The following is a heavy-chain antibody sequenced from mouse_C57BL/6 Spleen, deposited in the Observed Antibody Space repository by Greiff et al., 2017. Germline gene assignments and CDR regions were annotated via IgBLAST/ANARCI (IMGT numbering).Heavy chain of an antibody. Sequence: EVMLVESGGGLVKPGGSLKLSCAASGFTFSDYGMHWVRQAPEKGLEWVAYISSGSSTIYYADTVTGRFTISRDNAKNTLFLHMTSRRSEDTAMYYCAREAMDYWGQGTSVTVAS. CDR3: AREAMDY. CDR1: GFTFSDYG. CDR2: ISSGSSTI. V-gene: IGHV5-17*01. J-gene: IGHJ4*01.